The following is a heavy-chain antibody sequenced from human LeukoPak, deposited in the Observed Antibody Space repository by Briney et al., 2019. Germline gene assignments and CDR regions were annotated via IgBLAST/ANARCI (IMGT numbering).Heavy chain of an antibody. J-gene: IGHJ4*02. Sequence: PGGSLRLSCAASGFTFSSYGMHWVRQAPGKGLEWVAVIWYDGSNKYYADSVKGRFTISRDNSKNTLYLQMNSLRAEDTAVYYCASGGSYSDHWGQGTLVTVSS. CDR1: GFTFSSYG. CDR2: IWYDGSNK. V-gene: IGHV3-33*01. CDR3: ASGGSYSDH. D-gene: IGHD1-26*01.